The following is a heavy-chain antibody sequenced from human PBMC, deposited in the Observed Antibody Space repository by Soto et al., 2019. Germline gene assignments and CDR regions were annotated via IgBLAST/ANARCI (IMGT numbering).Heavy chain of an antibody. CDR1: GGSISSYY. D-gene: IGHD6-19*01. CDR2: IYYSGST. J-gene: IGHJ4*02. CDR3: ARRTGYSSGWLDY. V-gene: IGHV4-59*01. Sequence: TSEILSLTCTVSGGSISSYYWSWIRQPPGKGLEWIGYIYYSGSTNYNPSLKSRVTISVDTSKNQFSLKLSSVTAADTAVYYCARRTGYSSGWLDYWGQGTLVNVSS.